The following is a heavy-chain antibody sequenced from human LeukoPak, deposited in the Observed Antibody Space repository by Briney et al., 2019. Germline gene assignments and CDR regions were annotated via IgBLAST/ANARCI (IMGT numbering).Heavy chain of an antibody. D-gene: IGHD4-23*01. CDR1: GGSISSYY. Sequence: PSETLSLTCTVSGGSISSYYWSWIRQPAGKGLEWIGRIYTSGSTNYNPSLKSRVTMSVDTSKNQFSLKLGSVTAADTAVYYCARDLVTTPLYDAFDIWGQGTMVTVSS. V-gene: IGHV4-4*07. CDR2: IYTSGST. J-gene: IGHJ3*02. CDR3: ARDLVTTPLYDAFDI.